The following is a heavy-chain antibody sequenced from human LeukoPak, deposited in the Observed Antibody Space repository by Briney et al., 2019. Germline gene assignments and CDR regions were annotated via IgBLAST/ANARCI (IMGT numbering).Heavy chain of an antibody. D-gene: IGHD1-1*01. V-gene: IGHV3-30*03. CDR3: AREPVQGGDSYYGMDV. CDR1: GFTFSSYG. Sequence: GGSLRLSCAASGFTFSSYGIHWVRQAPGKGLEWVAVISYDGSNKNYADSVKGRFTVSRDNSKNTLYLQMNGLRAEDTAVYYCAREPVQGGDSYYGMDVWGQGTTVTVSS. J-gene: IGHJ6*02. CDR2: ISYDGSNK.